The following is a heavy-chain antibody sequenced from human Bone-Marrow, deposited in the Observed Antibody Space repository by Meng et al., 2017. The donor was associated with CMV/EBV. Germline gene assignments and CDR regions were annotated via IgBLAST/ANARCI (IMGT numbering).Heavy chain of an antibody. D-gene: IGHD3-3*01. J-gene: IGHJ6*02. Sequence: ASVKASCNASGYTFTSYDINWVRQATGQGLEWMGWISAYNGNTNYAQKLQGRVTMTTDTSTSTAYMELRSLRSDDTAVYYCARGSGRFLEWLFKYYYYYGMDVWGQGTTVTVSS. CDR3: ARGSGRFLEWLFKYYYYYGMDV. CDR2: ISAYNGNT. CDR1: GYTFTSYD. V-gene: IGHV1-18*01.